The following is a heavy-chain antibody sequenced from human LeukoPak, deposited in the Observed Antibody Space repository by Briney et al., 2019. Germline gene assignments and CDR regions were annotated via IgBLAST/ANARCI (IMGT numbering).Heavy chain of an antibody. J-gene: IGHJ6*03. CDR1: GYTFNAHG. CDR2: ISGYNAKT. Sequence: ASVKVSCKASGYTFNAHGISWMRQAPGQGLEWMGWISGYNAKTNYAQNLQARVIMTTDTSTNTAYMELRNLRSADTAVYYCARFPEAGTTSFYYYYMDVWGKGTTVTVSS. D-gene: IGHD1-7*01. V-gene: IGHV1-18*01. CDR3: ARFPEAGTTSFYYYYMDV.